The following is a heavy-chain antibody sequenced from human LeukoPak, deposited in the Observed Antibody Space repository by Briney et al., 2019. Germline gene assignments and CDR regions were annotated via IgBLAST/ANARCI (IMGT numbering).Heavy chain of an antibody. Sequence: GESLKISCQGSGYTFISYWIAWVRQMPGKGLEWMGIVQPGDSKTRYNPSFQGQVTISADKSINTAYLQWSSLKASDTAMYYCARPYSSTYSSSWSDAFDIWGQGTMVTVSS. J-gene: IGHJ3*02. CDR2: VQPGDSKT. CDR3: ARPYSSTYSSSWSDAFDI. D-gene: IGHD6-13*01. V-gene: IGHV5-51*01. CDR1: GYTFISYW.